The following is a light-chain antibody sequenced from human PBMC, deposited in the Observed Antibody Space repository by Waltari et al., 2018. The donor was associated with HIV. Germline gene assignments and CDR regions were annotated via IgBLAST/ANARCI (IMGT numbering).Light chain of an antibody. J-gene: IGLJ1*01. CDR1: APNIGTNYD. CDR3: QSYDVALGGFYL. V-gene: IGLV1-40*01. CDR2: GDY. Sequence: QSVLTQPPSVSGAPGQSVTISCSGSAPNIGTNYDLHWYQQLPGAAPKLLIFGDYNRPSGVPDRFSGSKSGTSASLAITGLQPEDEADYYCQSYDVALGGFYLFGTGTTVTVL.